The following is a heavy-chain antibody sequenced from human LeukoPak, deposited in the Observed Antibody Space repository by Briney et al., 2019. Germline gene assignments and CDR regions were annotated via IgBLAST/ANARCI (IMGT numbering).Heavy chain of an antibody. V-gene: IGHV4-39*01. CDR2: IYYSGST. CDR1: GGSFSSNSYY. J-gene: IGHJ4*02. D-gene: IGHD3-10*01. Sequence: SETLSLTCTVSGGSFSSNSYYWGWIRQPPGKGLEWIGSIYYSGSTYYNPSLKSRVTIPVDTSKNQFSLKVSSVTAADTAVYYCARRSRTGFFDYWGQGTLVTVSS. CDR3: ARRSRTGFFDY.